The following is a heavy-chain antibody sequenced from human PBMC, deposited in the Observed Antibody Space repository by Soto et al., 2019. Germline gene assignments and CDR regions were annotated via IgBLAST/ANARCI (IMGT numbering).Heavy chain of an antibody. V-gene: IGHV3-23*01. CDR3: AKDPNGDYVGAFDS. D-gene: IGHD4-17*01. CDR1: GFTFSSYA. J-gene: IGHJ4*02. Sequence: GSLRLSCAASGFTFSSYAMIWVRQAPGRGLEWVSAISGSGGITLYTDSVKGRFTISRDNSKNILYLQMNSLRAEDTAVYYCAKDPNGDYVGAFDSWGQGTLVTRLL. CDR2: ISGSGGIT.